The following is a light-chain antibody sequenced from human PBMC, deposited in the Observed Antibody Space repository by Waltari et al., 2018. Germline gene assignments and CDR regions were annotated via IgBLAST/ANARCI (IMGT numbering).Light chain of an antibody. CDR2: DVS. CDR1: SSDVGGYNY. V-gene: IGLV2-14*03. Sequence: HSALTQPASASGSPGQSITISCTGTSSDVGGYNYVSWYQQHPGKAPKLMIFDVSNRPSGVSSRFSGSKSGNTASLTISGLQAEDEADYYCSSYVSSDTLELFGGGTSLTVL. CDR3: SSYVSSDTLEL. J-gene: IGLJ2*01.